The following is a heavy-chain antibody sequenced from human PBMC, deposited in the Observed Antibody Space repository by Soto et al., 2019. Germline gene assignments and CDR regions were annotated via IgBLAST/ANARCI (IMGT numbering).Heavy chain of an antibody. CDR3: VRASMPKAHFDS. CDR2: ISGSGSNT. J-gene: IGHJ4*02. Sequence: GGSLRLSCAASGFTFSSYAMTWVRQAPGKGLEWVSGISGSGSNTYYRDSVKGRFAISRDSSRNTLYLQMNNLRVEDTALYYCVRASMPKAHFDSWGQGTLVTVSS. V-gene: IGHV3-23*01. D-gene: IGHD2-2*01. CDR1: GFTFSSYA.